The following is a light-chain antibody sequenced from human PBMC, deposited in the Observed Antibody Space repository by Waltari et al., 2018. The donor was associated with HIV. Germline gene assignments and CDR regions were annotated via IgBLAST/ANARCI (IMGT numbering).Light chain of an antibody. CDR1: NIGDKS. CDR2: DDT. Sequence: SYVLTQPPSVSVAPGQTASIPCGGNNIGDKSVQWYQKNPGQAPVLVVYDDTDRPSGIPDRFSGSNSGNTATLIISRVEAGDEADYYCQVWDSSNEHPVFGGGTKLSVL. CDR3: QVWDSSNEHPV. V-gene: IGLV3-21*02. J-gene: IGLJ2*01.